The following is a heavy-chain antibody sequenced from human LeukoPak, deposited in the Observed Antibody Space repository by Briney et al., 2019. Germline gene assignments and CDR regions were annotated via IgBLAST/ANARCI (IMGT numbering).Heavy chain of an antibody. CDR1: GFTFSSYW. CDR2: INSDGSST. CDR3: ARPTSYCSGGSCYHYDAFDI. D-gene: IGHD2-15*01. V-gene: IGHV3-74*01. J-gene: IGHJ3*02. Sequence: GGSLRLSCAASGFTFSSYWMHWVRQAPGKGLVWGSRINSDGSSTSYADSVKGRFTISRDNAKNTLYLQMNSLRAEDTAVYYCARPTSYCSGGSCYHYDAFDIWGQGTMVTVSS.